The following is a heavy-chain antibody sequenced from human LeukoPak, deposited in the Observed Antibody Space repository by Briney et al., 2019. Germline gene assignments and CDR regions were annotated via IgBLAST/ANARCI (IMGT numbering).Heavy chain of an antibody. J-gene: IGHJ4*02. V-gene: IGHV3-23*01. Sequence: PGGSLRLSCSASGFTFNTYDMSWVRQVPGKGLEWVSTFSVSGISTFYADSVKGRFTISRDNSKNTLYLQMNSLRAEDTAVYYCAKDSYYDYVWGSYRYTNQFDYWGQGTLVTVSS. CDR2: FSVSGIST. CDR3: AKDSYYDYVWGSYRYTNQFDY. CDR1: GFTFNTYD. D-gene: IGHD3-16*02.